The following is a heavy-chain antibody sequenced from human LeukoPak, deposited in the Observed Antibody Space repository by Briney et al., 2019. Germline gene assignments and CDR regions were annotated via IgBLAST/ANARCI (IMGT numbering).Heavy chain of an antibody. V-gene: IGHV3-7*01. Sequence: PGGSLRLSCAASGFTFSSYWMSWDRQAPGKGLEWVANIKQDGSEKYYVDSVKGRFTISRDNAKNSLYLQMNSLRAEDTAVYYCARDLGYYYDSSGLDAFDIWGQGTMVTVSS. CDR3: ARDLGYYYDSSGLDAFDI. CDR2: IKQDGSEK. D-gene: IGHD3-22*01. J-gene: IGHJ3*02. CDR1: GFTFSSYW.